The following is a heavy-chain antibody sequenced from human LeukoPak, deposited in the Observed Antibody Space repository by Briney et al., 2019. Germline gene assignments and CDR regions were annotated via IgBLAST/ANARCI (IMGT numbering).Heavy chain of an antibody. CDR1: GNYW. Sequence: GSLRLSCAASGNYWMHWVRQAPGKGLVWVSHINSDGSWTSYADSVKGRFTISKDNAKNTVYLQMNSLRAEDTAVYYCVSFYETSWGRGTRVTVSS. V-gene: IGHV3-74*01. J-gene: IGHJ5*02. CDR3: VSFYETS. CDR2: INSDGSWT. D-gene: IGHD2/OR15-2a*01.